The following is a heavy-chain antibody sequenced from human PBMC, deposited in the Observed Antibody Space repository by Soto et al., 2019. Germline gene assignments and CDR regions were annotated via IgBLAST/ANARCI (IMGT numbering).Heavy chain of an antibody. CDR1: GFTFSSYS. D-gene: IGHD3-10*01. Sequence: EVHLVESGGGLVKPGGSLRLSCAASGFTFSSYSMNWVRQAPGKGLEWVSSISVSSSYIYYADSVKGRFSISRDNARNSRYLQMNSLRAEDTAVYYCARDGATMVRGVIVRIDYWGQGTLVTVSS. CDR3: ARDGATMVRGVIVRIDY. J-gene: IGHJ4*02. V-gene: IGHV3-21*06. CDR2: ISVSSSYI.